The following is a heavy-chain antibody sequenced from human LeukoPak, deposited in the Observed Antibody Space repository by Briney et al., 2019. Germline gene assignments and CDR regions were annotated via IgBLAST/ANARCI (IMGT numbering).Heavy chain of an antibody. D-gene: IGHD1-1*01. V-gene: IGHV3-7*03. CDR2: IKQEGSEK. Sequence: AGGSLRLSCAASGFTFSSFWMSWVRQAPGKGLAWVANIKQEGSEKYFVDSVKGRFTISRDNAKNSLYLQMSSLRAEDTAVYYCARGGSRHPSPEDYWGRGTLVTVSS. CDR3: ARGGSRHPSPEDY. J-gene: IGHJ4*02. CDR1: GFTFSSFW.